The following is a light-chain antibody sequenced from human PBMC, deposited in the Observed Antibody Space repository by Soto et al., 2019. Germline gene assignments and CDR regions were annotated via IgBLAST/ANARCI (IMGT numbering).Light chain of an antibody. CDR1: QSIRSW. CDR3: QQYSNYWT. J-gene: IGKJ1*01. Sequence: DIQMTQSPSTLSASVGDRVTITCRASQSIRSWLAWYQQKPGKAPKLLIYKASSLESGVPSRFTGSGSGTEFTLTITSLQPDDFATYYCQQYSNYWTFGQGTKVEIK. CDR2: KAS. V-gene: IGKV1-5*03.